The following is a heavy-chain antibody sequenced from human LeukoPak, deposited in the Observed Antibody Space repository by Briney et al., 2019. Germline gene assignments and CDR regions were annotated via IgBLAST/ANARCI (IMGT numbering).Heavy chain of an antibody. CDR2: IYRDGSTT. CDR1: GFGFSRYW. V-gene: IGHV3-74*01. Sequence: GGSLRLSCAASGFGFSRYWMHWVRQAPGTGLKWVSRIYRDGSTTDYADSVKGRFSISRDNSKNTLYLDMNSLRAEDTAVYYCARASSSWKFDYWGQGTLVTVSS. J-gene: IGHJ4*02. D-gene: IGHD6-13*01. CDR3: ARASSSWKFDY.